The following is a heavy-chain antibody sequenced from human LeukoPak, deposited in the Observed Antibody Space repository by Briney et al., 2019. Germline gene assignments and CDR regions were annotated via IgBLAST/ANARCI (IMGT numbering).Heavy chain of an antibody. CDR1: GFTFSSYS. V-gene: IGHV3-48*01. CDR3: ARDLDYYGSGSYHLGD. D-gene: IGHD3-10*01. Sequence: PGGSLRLSCAAPGFTFSSYSMNWVRQAPGKGLEWVSYISSSSSTIYYADSVKGRFTISRDNAKNSLYLQMNSLRAEDTAVYYCARDLDYYGSGSYHLGDWGQGTLVTVSS. J-gene: IGHJ4*02. CDR2: ISSSSSTI.